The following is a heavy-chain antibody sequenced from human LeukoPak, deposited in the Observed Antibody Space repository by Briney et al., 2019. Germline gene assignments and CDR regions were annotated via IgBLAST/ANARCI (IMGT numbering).Heavy chain of an antibody. CDR1: GFTFSSYS. J-gene: IGHJ4*02. Sequence: GGSLRLSCAASGFTFSSYSMNWVRQAPGKGLEWVSSISSSSSYIYYADSVKGRFTISRDDAKNSLYLQMNSLRAEDTAVYYCARDKLQNRIVGATAFDYWGQGTLVTVSS. V-gene: IGHV3-21*01. CDR2: ISSSSSYI. CDR3: ARDKLQNRIVGATAFDY. D-gene: IGHD1-26*01.